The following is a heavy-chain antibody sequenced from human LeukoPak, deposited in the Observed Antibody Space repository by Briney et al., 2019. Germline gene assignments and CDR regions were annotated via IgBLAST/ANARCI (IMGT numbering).Heavy chain of an antibody. J-gene: IGHJ4*02. CDR2: IAPSSGTT. D-gene: IGHD3-10*01. V-gene: IGHV1-46*01. Sequence: ASVKVSCKASGYTFTRNYMHWVRQAPGQGLEGMGVIAPSSGTTSYAQKLQGRVTMTRDTSTSTLYMELSSLTSEGTAVYYCARASGSSAVPFDYWGQGTLVTVSS. CDR1: GYTFTRNY. CDR3: ARASGSSAVPFDY.